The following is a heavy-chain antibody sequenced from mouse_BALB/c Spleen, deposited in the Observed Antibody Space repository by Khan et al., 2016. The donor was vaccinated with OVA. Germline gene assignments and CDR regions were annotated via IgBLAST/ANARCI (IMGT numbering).Heavy chain of an antibody. CDR3: ARSLITTWYLDV. CDR2: ISSGSATI. D-gene: IGHD2-4*01. J-gene: IGHJ1*01. Sequence: EVELVESGGGLVQPGGSRKLSCAASGFTFSSFGMHWVRQAPEKGLEWVAYISSGSATIYYADIGKGRFTISRDNPRNTLFLQMTSLRSEDTAMYYCARSLITTWYLDVWGAGTTVTVSS. V-gene: IGHV5-17*02. CDR1: GFTFSSFG.